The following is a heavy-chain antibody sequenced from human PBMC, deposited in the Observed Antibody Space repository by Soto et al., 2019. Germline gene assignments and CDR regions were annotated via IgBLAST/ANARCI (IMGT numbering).Heavy chain of an antibody. Sequence: ASVKVSCKASGYTFTGYYMHWVRQAPGQGLEWMGWINPNSGGTNYAQKFQGWVTMTRDTSISTAYMELSRLRSDDTAVYYCARLKTRIVGAITLDAFDIWGQGTTVTVS. CDR3: ARLKTRIVGAITLDAFDI. CDR2: INPNSGGT. CDR1: GYTFTGYY. V-gene: IGHV1-2*04. D-gene: IGHD1-26*01. J-gene: IGHJ3*02.